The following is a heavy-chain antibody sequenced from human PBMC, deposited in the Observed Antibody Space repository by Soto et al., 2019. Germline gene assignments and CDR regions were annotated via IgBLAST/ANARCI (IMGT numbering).Heavy chain of an antibody. V-gene: IGHV4-61*01. Sequence: SETLSLTCTVSGGSVSSGSYYWSWIRQPPGKGLEWIGYIYYSGSTNYNPSLKSRGTISVDTSKNQFSLKLSAVTAADTDVYYCARGTDYYDSSGSIDYWGQGTLVTVSS. CDR1: GGSVSSGSYY. CDR2: IYYSGST. CDR3: ARGTDYYDSSGSIDY. J-gene: IGHJ4*02. D-gene: IGHD3-22*01.